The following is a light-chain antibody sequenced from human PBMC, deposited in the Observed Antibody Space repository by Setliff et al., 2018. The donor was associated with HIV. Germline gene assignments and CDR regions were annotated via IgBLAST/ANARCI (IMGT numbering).Light chain of an antibody. J-gene: IGLJ1*01. CDR1: SSDVGGYSY. CDR3: SSYAITNTLP. Sequence: QSVLTQPASVSGSPGQSITISCTGTSSDVGGYSYVSWYQQHPDKAPKLVIYEVRNRPSGVSNRFSGSKSGNTASLTISGLQAEDEADYYCSSYAITNTLPFGTGTKGTVL. CDR2: EVR. V-gene: IGLV2-14*01.